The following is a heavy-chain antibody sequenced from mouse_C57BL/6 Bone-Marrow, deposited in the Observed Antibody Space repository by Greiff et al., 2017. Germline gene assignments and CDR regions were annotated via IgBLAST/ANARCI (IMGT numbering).Heavy chain of an antibody. V-gene: IGHV1-54*01. J-gene: IGHJ2*01. D-gene: IGHD2-2*01. CDR2: INPGSGGT. CDR1: GYAFTNYL. Sequence: QVQLKESGAELVRPGTSVKVSCKASGYAFTNYLIEWVKQRPGQGLEWIGVINPGSGGTNYNEKFKGKATLTADKSSSTAYMQLSSLTSEDSAVYFCAREGWLRLGYYFDYWGQGTTLTVSS. CDR3: AREGWLRLGYYFDY.